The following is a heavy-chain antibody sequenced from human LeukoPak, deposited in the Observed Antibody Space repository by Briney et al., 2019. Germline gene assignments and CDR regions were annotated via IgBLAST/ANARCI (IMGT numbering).Heavy chain of an antibody. CDR3: ARGIDY. V-gene: IGHV4-34*01. J-gene: IGHJ4*02. CDR2: INEGGST. Sequence: TSETLSLTCAVQRGSLSGYYCSWFRQSPGKGLEWIGEINEGGSTNYNPSLKSRVTMSVDTSKRQFSLRPTSVTAADTAIYYCARGIDYWGQGTLVTVSS. CDR1: RGSLSGYY.